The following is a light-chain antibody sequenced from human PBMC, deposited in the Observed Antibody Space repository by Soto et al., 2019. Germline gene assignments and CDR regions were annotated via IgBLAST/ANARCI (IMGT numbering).Light chain of an antibody. CDR2: LAS. J-gene: IGKJ1*01. CDR3: QQYYSSWT. Sequence: DIVMTQSPDSLAVSLGERATINCKSSQSVLYSSNNKNYLAWYQQKPGQPPKLLIYLASTRESGVPDRFSGSGSGTYFTLTISSLQAEDVAVYYCQQYYSSWTFGPWTKVEIK. CDR1: QSVLYSSNNKNY. V-gene: IGKV4-1*01.